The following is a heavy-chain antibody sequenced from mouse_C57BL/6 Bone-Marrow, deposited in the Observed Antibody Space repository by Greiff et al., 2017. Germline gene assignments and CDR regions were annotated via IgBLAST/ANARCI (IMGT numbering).Heavy chain of an antibody. Sequence: VQLQQSGPVLVKPGASVKMSCKASGYTFTDYYMNWVKQSHGKSLEWIGVINPYNGGTSYNQKFKGKATLPVDKSSSTAYRELNSLTSEDSAVYYCARGLYYFDYWGQGTTLTVSS. V-gene: IGHV1-19*01. J-gene: IGHJ2*01. CDR2: INPYNGGT. CDR3: ARGLYYFDY. CDR1: GYTFTDYY. D-gene: IGHD6-1*01.